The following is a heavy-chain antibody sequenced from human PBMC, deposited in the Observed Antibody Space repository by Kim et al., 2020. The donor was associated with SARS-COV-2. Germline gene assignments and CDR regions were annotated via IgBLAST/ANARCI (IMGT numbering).Heavy chain of an antibody. Sequence: SETLSLTCTVSGGSISSSSYYWGWIRQPPGKGLEWIGCIYYSGSTYYNPSLKSRVTISVDTSKNQFSLKLSSVTAADTAVYYCARHGGGSIVLVVYAADFDDWGQGTLVTVSS. CDR3: ARHGGGSIVLVVYAADFDD. J-gene: IGHJ4*02. CDR2: IYYSGST. CDR1: GGSISSSSYY. V-gene: IGHV4-39*01. D-gene: IGHD2-8*02.